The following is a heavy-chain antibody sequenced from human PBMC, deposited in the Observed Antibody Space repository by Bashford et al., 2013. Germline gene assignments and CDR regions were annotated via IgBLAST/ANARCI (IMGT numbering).Heavy chain of an antibody. CDR2: IIGSGGNT. CDR3: AKGSSWSKTNFGY. J-gene: IGHJ4*02. D-gene: IGHD6-13*01. Sequence: VRQALGKGLEWVSAIIGSGGNTEYSDSVKGRFTISRDNSRSTLYLQMNSLRADDTAVYYCAKGSSWSKTNFGYWGQGTLVTVSS. V-gene: IGHV3-23*01.